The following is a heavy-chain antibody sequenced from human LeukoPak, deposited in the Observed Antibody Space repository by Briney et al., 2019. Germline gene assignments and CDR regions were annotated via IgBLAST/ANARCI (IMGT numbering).Heavy chain of an antibody. CDR1: GFTFSTYA. CDR3: AKDFGLRTFDY. V-gene: IGHV3-23*01. J-gene: IGHJ4*02. D-gene: IGHD3/OR15-3a*01. CDR2: IGGSGDST. Sequence: GGSLRLSCAASGFTFSTYAMSWVRQAPGMGLEWVSSIGGSGDSTFYADSVKGRFTMSRDNFKGTLYLQMNSLRGEDTAVYFCAKDFGLRTFDYWGQGTLVTVSP.